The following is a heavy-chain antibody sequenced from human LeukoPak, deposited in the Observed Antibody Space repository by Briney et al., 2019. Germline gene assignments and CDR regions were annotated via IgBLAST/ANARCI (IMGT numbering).Heavy chain of an antibody. CDR3: VRALGWYRLDY. J-gene: IGHJ4*02. D-gene: IGHD6-19*01. CDR2: IKQDGSEM. V-gene: IGHV3-7*03. CDR1: GLTFRSHW. Sequence: PGESLRLSCAASGLTFRSHWMDPVRQAPGKGLELEANIKQDGSEMYYVDSVKDRFTISRDYTKDSLFLHMSRMRAEDTAVYYCVRALGWYRLDYWGQGTLVTVSS.